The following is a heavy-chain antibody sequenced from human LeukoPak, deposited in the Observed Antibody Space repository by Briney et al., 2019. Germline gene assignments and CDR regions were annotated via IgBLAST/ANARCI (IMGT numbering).Heavy chain of an antibody. CDR1: GSSISSAYY. Sequence: PSETLSLTCTVSGSSISSAYYWGWIRQPPGKGLEWIGYVYYSGSTNSNPSLKSRVTISVDTSKNKFSLRLSSVTAADTAVYYCARVTGYIVEDYFDYWGQGTLVTVSS. J-gene: IGHJ4*02. D-gene: IGHD3-22*01. CDR2: VYYSGST. V-gene: IGHV4-61*01. CDR3: ARVTGYIVEDYFDY.